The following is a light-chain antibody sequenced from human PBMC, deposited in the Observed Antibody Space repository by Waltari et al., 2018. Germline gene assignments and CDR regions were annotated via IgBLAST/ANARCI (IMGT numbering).Light chain of an antibody. CDR1: QSLLCNSMKKTC. Sequence: DIDMTQSPDSLAASLGDRATIHCKYSQSLLCNSMKKTCLTWYQKRAGQPPTLLIYWASTRRSGVSGRFSANGSGTDFTLTINSLQAEDVAIYYCQQYSQTPWTFGQGTEVEIK. V-gene: IGKV4-1*01. CDR3: QQYSQTPWT. CDR2: WAS. J-gene: IGKJ1*01.